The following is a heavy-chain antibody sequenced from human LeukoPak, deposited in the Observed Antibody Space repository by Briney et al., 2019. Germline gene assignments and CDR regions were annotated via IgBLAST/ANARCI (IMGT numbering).Heavy chain of an antibody. J-gene: IGHJ3*02. CDR2: ISYDGSNK. Sequence: PGGSLRLSCAASGFTFSSYGMHWVRQAPGKGLEWVAVISYDGSNKYYADSVKGRFTISRDNSKNTLYLQMNSLRAGDTAVYYCAKLAYCGGDCLHDFDIWGQGTMVTVSS. D-gene: IGHD2-21*02. CDR1: GFTFSSYG. CDR3: AKLAYCGGDCLHDFDI. V-gene: IGHV3-30*18.